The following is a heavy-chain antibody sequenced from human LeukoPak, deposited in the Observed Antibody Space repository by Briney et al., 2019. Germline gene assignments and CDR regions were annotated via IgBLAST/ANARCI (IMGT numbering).Heavy chain of an antibody. J-gene: IGHJ5*02. V-gene: IGHV3-21*01. CDR3: ARARWRITIFGVVSHLHWFDP. CDR1: GFTFSSYS. Sequence: PGGSLRLSCAASGFTFSSYSMNWVRQAPGKGLEWVSSISSSSSYIYYADSVKGRFTISRDNAKNSLYLQMNSLRAEDTAVYYCARARWRITIFGVVSHLHWFDPWGQGTLVTVSS. D-gene: IGHD3-3*01. CDR2: ISSSSSYI.